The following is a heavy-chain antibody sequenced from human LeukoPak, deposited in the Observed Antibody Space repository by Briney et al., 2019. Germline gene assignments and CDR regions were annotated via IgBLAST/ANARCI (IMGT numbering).Heavy chain of an antibody. Sequence: GGSLRLSCAASGFTFSGYYMSWIRQAPGKGLEWVSYISSSGSTIYYADSVKGRFTISRDNAKNSLYLQMNSLRAEDTAVYYCARLSAVVTYFQHWGQGTLVTVSS. CDR2: ISSSGSTI. D-gene: IGHD3-22*01. J-gene: IGHJ1*01. CDR3: ARLSAVVTYFQH. V-gene: IGHV3-11*01. CDR1: GFTFSGYY.